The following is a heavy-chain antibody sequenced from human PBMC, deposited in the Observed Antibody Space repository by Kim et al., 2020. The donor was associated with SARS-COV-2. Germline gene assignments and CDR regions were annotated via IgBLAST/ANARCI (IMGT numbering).Heavy chain of an antibody. J-gene: IGHJ4*02. CDR3: ARNVLLWFGELSDIDY. V-gene: IGHV4-39*01. Sequence: SLKSRVTISVDTSKNQFSLKLSSVTAADTAVYYCARNVLLWFGELSDIDYWGQGTLVTVSS. D-gene: IGHD3-10*01.